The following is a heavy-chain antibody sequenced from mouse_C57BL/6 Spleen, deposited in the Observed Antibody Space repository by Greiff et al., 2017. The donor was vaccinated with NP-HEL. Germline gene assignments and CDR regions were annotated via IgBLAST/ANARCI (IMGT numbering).Heavy chain of an antibody. CDR3: AVEFHWYFDV. J-gene: IGHJ1*03. CDR2: IYPGDGDT. V-gene: IGHV1-82*01. Sequence: QVQLQQSGPELVKPGASVKISCKASGYAFSSSWMNWVKQRPGKGLEWIGRIYPGDGDTNYNGKFKGKATLTADKSSSTAYMQLSSLTSEDSAVYFCAVEFHWYFDVWGTGTTVTVSS. CDR1: GYAFSSSW.